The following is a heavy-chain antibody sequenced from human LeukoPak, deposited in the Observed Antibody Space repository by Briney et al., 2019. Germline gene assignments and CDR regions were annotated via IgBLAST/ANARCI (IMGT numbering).Heavy chain of an antibody. CDR1: GGTFISYA. D-gene: IGHD1-26*01. CDR2: IIPIFGTA. Sequence: ASVKVSCKASGGTFISYAISWVRQAPGQGLEWMGGIIPIFGTANYAQKFQGRVTITADESTSTAYMEVSSLRSEDTAVYYCTRTEWELPFDYWGQGTLVTVSS. J-gene: IGHJ4*02. V-gene: IGHV1-69*13. CDR3: TRTEWELPFDY.